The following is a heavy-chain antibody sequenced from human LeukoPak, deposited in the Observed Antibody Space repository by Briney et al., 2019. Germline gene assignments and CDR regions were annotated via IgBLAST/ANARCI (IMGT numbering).Heavy chain of an antibody. CDR1: GYTFASYG. Sequence: GASVKVSCKASGYTFASYGISWVRQAPGQGLEWMGWISAYNGNTNYAQKLQGRVTMTTDTSTSTAYMELRSLRSDDTAVYYCASYSSGWEYFDYWGQGTLVTVSS. CDR2: ISAYNGNT. D-gene: IGHD6-19*01. CDR3: ASYSSGWEYFDY. J-gene: IGHJ4*02. V-gene: IGHV1-18*01.